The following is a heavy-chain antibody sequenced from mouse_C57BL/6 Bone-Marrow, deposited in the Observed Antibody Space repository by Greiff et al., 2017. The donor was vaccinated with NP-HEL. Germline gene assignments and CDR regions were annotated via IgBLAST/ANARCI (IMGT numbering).Heavy chain of an antibody. V-gene: IGHV7-3*01. CDR1: GFTFTDYY. Sequence: EVKLMESGGGLVQPGGSLSLSCAASGFTFTDYYMSWVRQPPGKALEWLVFIRNKANGYTTEYSASVKGRFTISRANSQSNLYLQMNALRAESSATYYCARSIYDDYADYPFYAMDYWGQGTSVTVSS. J-gene: IGHJ4*01. CDR2: IRNKANGYTT. D-gene: IGHD2-4*01. CDR3: ARSIYDDYADYPFYAMDY.